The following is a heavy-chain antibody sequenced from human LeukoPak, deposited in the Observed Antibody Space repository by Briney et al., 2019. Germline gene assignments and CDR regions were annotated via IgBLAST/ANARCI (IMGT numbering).Heavy chain of an antibody. CDR1: GFSLSTSGMC. D-gene: IGHD3-10*01. CDR2: INHSGST. CDR3: ARLRIYYGSGSYPTYYWFDP. V-gene: IGHV4-39*07. Sequence: SGPTLVNPTQTLTLTCTFSGFSLSTSGMCVSWIRQPPGKGMEWIGQINHSGSTNYNSSLKSRVTISADTSTNQFSLKVTSVTAADTAVYYCARLRIYYGSGSYPTYYWFDPWGQGTLVTVSS. J-gene: IGHJ5*02.